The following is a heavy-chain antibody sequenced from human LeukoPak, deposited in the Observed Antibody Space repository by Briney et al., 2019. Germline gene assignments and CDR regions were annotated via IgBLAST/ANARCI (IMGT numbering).Heavy chain of an antibody. D-gene: IGHD3-10*01. J-gene: IGHJ4*02. Sequence: PSETLSLTCTVSGGSISSSSYYWGWIRQPPGKGLEWIGSIYYSGSTYYNPSLKSRVTISVDTSKNQFSLKLSSVTAADTAVYYCARHPALRFGEPLDYWGQGTLVTVSS. CDR1: GGSISSSSYY. CDR3: ARHPALRFGEPLDY. V-gene: IGHV4-39*01. CDR2: IYYSGST.